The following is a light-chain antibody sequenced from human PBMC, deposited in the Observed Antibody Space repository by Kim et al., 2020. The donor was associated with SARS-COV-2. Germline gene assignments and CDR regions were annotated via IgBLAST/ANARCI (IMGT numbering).Light chain of an antibody. J-gene: IGLJ2*01. Sequence: LSPGQTASIACSGDRLGDKYACWYQQKPGQSPVLVIYQDRKRPSGIPERFSGSNSGNTATLTIGGTQAMDEADYYCQAWDSSTVVFGGGTQLTVL. V-gene: IGLV3-1*01. CDR3: QAWDSSTVV. CDR1: RLGDKY. CDR2: QDR.